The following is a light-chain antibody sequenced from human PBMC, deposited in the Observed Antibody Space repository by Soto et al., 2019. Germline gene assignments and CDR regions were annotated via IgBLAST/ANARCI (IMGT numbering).Light chain of an antibody. Sequence: DIPMTQSPSSLSASVGDRVTITCRASQGISKYLAWYQQKPGKVPTLLIYAASTLQSGVPSRFSGSGSGTHFTLTISSLQPEDVATYYCQKYNSAPQTFGQGTKVEIK. CDR1: QGISKY. J-gene: IGKJ1*01. CDR2: AAS. CDR3: QKYNSAPQT. V-gene: IGKV1-27*01.